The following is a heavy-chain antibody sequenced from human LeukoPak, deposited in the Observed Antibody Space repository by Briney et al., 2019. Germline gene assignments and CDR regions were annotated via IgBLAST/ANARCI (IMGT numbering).Heavy chain of an antibody. V-gene: IGHV4-4*07. J-gene: IGHJ4*02. CDR2: IYYSGST. CDR1: GGSISSYY. Sequence: PSETLSLTCTVSGGSISSYYWSWIRQPAGKGLEWIGRIYYSGSTYYNPSLKSRVTISVDTSKNQFSLKLSSVTAADTAVYYCASDIAARQNYWGQGTLVTVSS. CDR3: ASDIAARQNY. D-gene: IGHD6-6*01.